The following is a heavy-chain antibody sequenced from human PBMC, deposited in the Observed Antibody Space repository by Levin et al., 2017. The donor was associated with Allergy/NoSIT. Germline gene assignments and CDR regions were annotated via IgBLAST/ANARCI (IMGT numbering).Heavy chain of an antibody. CDR1: GFSFSNAW. V-gene: IGHV3-15*01. J-gene: IGHJ4*02. Sequence: GGSLRLSCAASGFSFSNAWMSWARQAPGKGLEWVGRIKSKTDGGTADYAAPVKGRFTISRDDPKNTLYLQMGSLKSEDTAVYYCSTAWLLHSSSWYGGYWGQGTLVTVSS. D-gene: IGHD6-13*01. CDR3: STAWLLHSSSWYGGY. CDR2: IKSKTDGGTA.